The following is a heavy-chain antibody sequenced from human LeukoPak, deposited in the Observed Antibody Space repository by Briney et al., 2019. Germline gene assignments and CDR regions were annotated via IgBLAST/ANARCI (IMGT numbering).Heavy chain of an antibody. CDR2: INHSGST. CDR3: GXXXXXCSSTSCYAFDAFDI. D-gene: IGHD2-2*01. J-gene: IGHJ3*02. V-gene: IGHV4-34*01. Sequence: ETXSXTCXVYGGSFSGYYWSWIRQPPGKGLEWIGEINHSGSTNYNPSLKSRVTISVDTSKNQFSLKLSSVHAADPAVYYCGXXXXXCSSTSCYAFDAFDIWGQGTMVTVSS. CDR1: GGSFSGYY.